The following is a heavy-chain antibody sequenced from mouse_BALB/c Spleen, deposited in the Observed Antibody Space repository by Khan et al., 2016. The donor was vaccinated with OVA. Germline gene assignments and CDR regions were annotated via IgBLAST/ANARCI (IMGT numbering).Heavy chain of an antibody. CDR3: TRGSGKFRFAY. D-gene: IGHD1-3*01. Sequence: QVQLQQSGAELVRPGVSVKISCKGGDYTFTDYAMHWVKQSHSKSLEWIGVISTYYGDATYNQKFKGKATMTVDKSSSTAYMELARLTSEDSAISYCTRGSGKFRFAYWGQGTLVTVSA. J-gene: IGHJ3*01. V-gene: IGHV1S137*01. CDR1: DYTFTDYA. CDR2: ISTYYGDA.